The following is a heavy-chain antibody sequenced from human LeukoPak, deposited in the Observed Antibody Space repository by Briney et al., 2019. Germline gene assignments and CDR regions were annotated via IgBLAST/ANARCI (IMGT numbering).Heavy chain of an antibody. CDR1: GYTFTSYG. D-gene: IGHD3-22*01. Sequence: ASVKVSCRASGYTFTSYGISWVRRAPGQGLEWMGWISAYNGNTNYAQKLQGRVTMTTDTSTSTAYMELSSLRSEDTAVYYCSYDSSGHHPIDYWGQGTLVTVSS. CDR3: SYDSSGHHPIDY. J-gene: IGHJ4*02. CDR2: ISAYNGNT. V-gene: IGHV1-18*01.